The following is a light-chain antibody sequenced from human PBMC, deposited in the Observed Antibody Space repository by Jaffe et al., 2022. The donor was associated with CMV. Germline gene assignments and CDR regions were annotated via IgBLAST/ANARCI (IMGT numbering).Light chain of an antibody. CDR1: SSDVGGYIY. J-gene: IGLJ1*01. CDR2: DVT. CDR3: SSYTSSSTLEV. V-gene: IGLV2-14*03. Sequence: QSALTQPASVSGSPGQSITISCTGTSSDVGGYIYVSWYQQHPGKAPKLMIYDVTARPSGVSNRFSGSKSGNTASLTISGLQAEDEADYYCSSYTSSSTLEVFGSGTRVTVL.